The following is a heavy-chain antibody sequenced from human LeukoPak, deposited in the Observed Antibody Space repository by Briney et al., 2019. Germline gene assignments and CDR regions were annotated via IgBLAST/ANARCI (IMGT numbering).Heavy chain of an antibody. CDR2: ISGGGGST. Sequence: GGSLRLSCSASGFTFGDYAMSWVRQAPGKGLEWVSTISGGGGSTYYADSVKGRFTISRDNSKNTLYLQINSLRAEDTAVYYCAKDPSWSGSLGYYFDYWGRGTLVTVSS. CDR1: GFTFGDYA. J-gene: IGHJ4*02. CDR3: AKDPSWSGSLGYYFDY. V-gene: IGHV3-23*01. D-gene: IGHD3-3*01.